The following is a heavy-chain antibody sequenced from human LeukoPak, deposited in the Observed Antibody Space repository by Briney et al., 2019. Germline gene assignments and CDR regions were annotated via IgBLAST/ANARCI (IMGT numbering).Heavy chain of an antibody. Sequence: PGGSLRLSCAASGFTFSSYAMSWVRQAPGKGLEWVSAISGSGGSTYYADSVKGRFTISRHNSKNTLYLQMNSLRAEDTAVYYCAKVRTYQLLKARVEAFDIWGQGTMVTVSS. D-gene: IGHD2-2*01. J-gene: IGHJ3*02. CDR3: AKVRTYQLLKARVEAFDI. V-gene: IGHV3-23*01. CDR2: ISGSGGST. CDR1: GFTFSSYA.